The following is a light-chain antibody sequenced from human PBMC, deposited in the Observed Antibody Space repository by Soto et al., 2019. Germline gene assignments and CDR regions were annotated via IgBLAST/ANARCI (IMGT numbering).Light chain of an antibody. Sequence: NFMLTQPHSVSESPGKTVTISCTRSSGSIAIKYVQWYQQRPGSSPTTVIYEDNRRPSGVPDRFSGSIDSSSNAASLSISGLRTEDEADYYCQSYDSSNPVFGGGTKLTVL. CDR1: SGSIAIKY. CDR2: EDN. J-gene: IGLJ3*02. V-gene: IGLV6-57*01. CDR3: QSYDSSNPV.